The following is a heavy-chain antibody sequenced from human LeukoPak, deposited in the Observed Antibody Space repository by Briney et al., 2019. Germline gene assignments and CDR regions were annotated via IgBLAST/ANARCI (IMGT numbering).Heavy chain of an antibody. V-gene: IGHV6-1*01. CDR2: TSYGSKWYN. Sequence: SQTLSLTCAISGASAFTKMVVGTWTRRSPSRGLEGLGGTSYGSKWYNDYAVSVKSRITINPDTSKNQFSLQLNSMTPEDTAVYFCAANLGYCSGGSCFSWFDPWGQGTLVTVSS. CDR3: AANLGYCSGGSCFSWFDP. D-gene: IGHD2-15*01. J-gene: IGHJ5*02. CDR1: GASAFTKMVV.